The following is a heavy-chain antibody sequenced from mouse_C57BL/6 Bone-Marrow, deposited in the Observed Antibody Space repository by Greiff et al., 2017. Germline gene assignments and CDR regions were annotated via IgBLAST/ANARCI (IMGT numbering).Heavy chain of an antibody. CDR1: GFNIKDDY. CDR3: TTCYYYGSSTSWFAY. D-gene: IGHD1-1*01. V-gene: IGHV14-4*01. CDR2: IDPENGDT. J-gene: IGHJ3*01. Sequence: EVQLQQSGAELVRPGASVKLSCTASGFNIKDDYMHWVKQRPEQGLEWIGWIDPENGDTEYASKFQGKATITADTSSNTAYLQLSSLTSEDTAVYYCTTCYYYGSSTSWFAYWGQGTLVTVSA.